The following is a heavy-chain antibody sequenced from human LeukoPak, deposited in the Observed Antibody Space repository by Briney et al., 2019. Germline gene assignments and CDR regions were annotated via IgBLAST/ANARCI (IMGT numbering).Heavy chain of an antibody. D-gene: IGHD3-10*01. V-gene: IGHV3-21*01. CDR3: ARDGSGVFDY. CDR1: GFTFSSYS. Sequence: GGPLRLSCAASGFTFSSYSVNWVRQAPGKGLEWVSSISSSSSYIYYADSVKGRFTISRDNAKNSLYLQMNSLRAEDTAVYYCARDGSGVFDYWGQGTLVTVSS. CDR2: ISSSSSYI. J-gene: IGHJ4*02.